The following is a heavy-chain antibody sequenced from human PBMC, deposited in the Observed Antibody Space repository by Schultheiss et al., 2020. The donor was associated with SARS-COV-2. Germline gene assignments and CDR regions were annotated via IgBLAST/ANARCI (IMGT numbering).Heavy chain of an antibody. J-gene: IGHJ5*02. CDR1: GGSIETYN. CDR2: IYYSGST. V-gene: IGHV4-59*08. Sequence: ESLKISCTVSGGSIETYNWCWIRQPPGRGLEWIGYIYYSGSTNYNPSLKSLVTISVDTSKNQFSLKLSSVTAADTAVYYCARSTGFLLWFDPWGQGTLVTVSS. CDR3: ARSTGFLLWFDP. D-gene: IGHD3-3*01.